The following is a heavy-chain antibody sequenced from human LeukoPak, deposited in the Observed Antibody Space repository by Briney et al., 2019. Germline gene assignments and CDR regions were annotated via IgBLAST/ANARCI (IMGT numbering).Heavy chain of an antibody. CDR2: IYHTGSA. D-gene: IGHD2-2*02. V-gene: IGHV4-38-2*01. CDR3: ARHGVFRYYSSTSCHKGFDP. CDR1: GYSFTSGHY. Sequence: SETLSLTCSVSGYSFTSGHYWGWIRQPPGKGLEWIANIYHTGSAHYNPSLKSRVTISVDTSKNQFSLKLSSVTAADTAVYYCARHGVFRYYSSTSCHKGFDPWGQGTLVTVSS. J-gene: IGHJ5*02.